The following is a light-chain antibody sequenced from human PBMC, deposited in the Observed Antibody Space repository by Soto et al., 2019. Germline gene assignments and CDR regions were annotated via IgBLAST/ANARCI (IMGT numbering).Light chain of an antibody. CDR1: ILGSTN. V-gene: IGLV3-9*01. CDR2: RDS. Sequence: SYELTQPLSVSVALGQTATIPCGGNILGSTNVHWYQQKAGQAPVLVIYRDSSRPSGIPERFSGSNSGNTATLTITRAQDGDEADYYCQVWDSTTGLFGGGTKLTVL. J-gene: IGLJ2*01. CDR3: QVWDSTTGL.